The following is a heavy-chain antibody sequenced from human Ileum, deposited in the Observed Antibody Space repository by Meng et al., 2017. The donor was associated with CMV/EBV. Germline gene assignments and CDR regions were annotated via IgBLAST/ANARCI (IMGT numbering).Heavy chain of an antibody. D-gene: IGHD4-17*01. V-gene: IGHV3-15*07. CDR3: AYGAAFYYDS. J-gene: IGHJ4*02. CDR2: IKGKSDGGTT. CDR1: GLTVSTVW. Sequence: VSGLTVSTVWMNWVSQAPGKGLEWVGVIKGKSDGGTTDYAAPVKGRFTISRDESKNTLYLQMNSLKADDSAMYYCAYGAAFYYDSWGQGTLSPSPQ.